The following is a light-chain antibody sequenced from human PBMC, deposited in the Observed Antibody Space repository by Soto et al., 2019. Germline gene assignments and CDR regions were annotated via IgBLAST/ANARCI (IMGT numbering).Light chain of an antibody. J-gene: IGKJ1*01. CDR1: QTISSW. V-gene: IGKV1-5*01. Sequence: DIQMTQSPSTLSGSVGDRVTITCRASQTISSWLAWYQQKPGTAPKLLIYRASTLESGVPSRFSGSGSGTEFTLTISSLQPDDFATYYCQQYNSYSFGQGTKVDIK. CDR2: RAS. CDR3: QQYNSYS.